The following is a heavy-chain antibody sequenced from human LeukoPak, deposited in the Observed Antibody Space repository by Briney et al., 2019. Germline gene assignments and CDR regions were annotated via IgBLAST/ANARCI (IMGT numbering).Heavy chain of an antibody. Sequence: PGGSLRLSCAASGFTFSSYAMSWVRQAPGKGLEWVSAISGSGGSTYYADSVKGRFAISRDNSKNTLYLQMNSLRAEDTAVYYCAKDRDMIVVVITTISAFDIWGQGTMVTVSS. J-gene: IGHJ3*02. D-gene: IGHD3-22*01. CDR1: GFTFSSYA. CDR2: ISGSGGST. V-gene: IGHV3-23*01. CDR3: AKDRDMIVVVITTISAFDI.